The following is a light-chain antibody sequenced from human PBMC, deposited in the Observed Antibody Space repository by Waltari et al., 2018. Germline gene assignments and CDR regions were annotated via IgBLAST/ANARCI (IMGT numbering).Light chain of an antibody. V-gene: IGLV2-14*01. CDR3: SSYAGTSTRVV. CDR1: SSDVVRYNY. Sequence: QSALTQPASVPGSPGQSIPISCTATSSDVVRYNYASWYQHPPGKAPKLIIYAVSSRPAGVSSRFSGSKSGNTASLTISGLQAEDEADYYCSSYAGTSTRVVFGGGTKLTVL. J-gene: IGLJ2*01. CDR2: AVS.